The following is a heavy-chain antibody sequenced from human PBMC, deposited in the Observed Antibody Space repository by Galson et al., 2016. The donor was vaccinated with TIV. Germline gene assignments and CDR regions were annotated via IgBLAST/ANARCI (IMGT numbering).Heavy chain of an antibody. V-gene: IGHV3-30*03. CDR2: TSYNGGNK. J-gene: IGHJ6*02. Sequence: SLRLSCAASGFTFSTYGMHWVRQAPGKGLEWVAVTSYNGGNKYYAASVKGRFTISRDNSKNTLHLQMNSLRAEDTAVYYCARVRGLVWFVESRKEEPYDYNMDVWGQGTTVTVSS. D-gene: IGHD3-10*01. CDR3: ARVRGLVWFVESRKEEPYDYNMDV. CDR1: GFTFSTYG.